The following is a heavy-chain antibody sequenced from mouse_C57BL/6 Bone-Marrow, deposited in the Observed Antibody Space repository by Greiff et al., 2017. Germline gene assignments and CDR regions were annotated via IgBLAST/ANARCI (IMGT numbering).Heavy chain of an antibody. CDR1: GYTFTDYE. V-gene: IGHV1-15*01. CDR3: TRGDGYYVAWFAY. Sequence: VKLQESGAELVRPGASVTLSCKASGYTFTDYEMHWVKQTPVHGLEWIGAIDPETGGTAYNQKFKGKAILTADKSSSTAYMELRSLTSEDSAVYYCTRGDGYYVAWFAYWGQGTLVTVSA. D-gene: IGHD2-3*01. J-gene: IGHJ3*01. CDR2: IDPETGGT.